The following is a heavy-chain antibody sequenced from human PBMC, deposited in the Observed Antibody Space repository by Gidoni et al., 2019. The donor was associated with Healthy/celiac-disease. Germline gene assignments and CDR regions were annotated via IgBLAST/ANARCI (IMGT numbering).Heavy chain of an antibody. Sequence: QVQLVQSGAEVKKPGSSVKVSCKASGGTFSSYAISWVRQAPGQGLEWMGGIIPIFGTANYAQKFQGRVTITADESTSTAYMELSSLRSEDTAVYYCASSRRGGIAAYDTPGDYYYYGMDVWGQGTTVTVSS. CDR2: IIPIFGTA. D-gene: IGHD6-13*01. J-gene: IGHJ6*02. CDR1: GGTFSSYA. CDR3: ASSRRGGIAAYDTPGDYYYYGMDV. V-gene: IGHV1-69*01.